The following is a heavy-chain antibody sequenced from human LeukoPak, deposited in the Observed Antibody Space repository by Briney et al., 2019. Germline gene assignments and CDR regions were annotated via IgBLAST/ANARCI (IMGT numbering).Heavy chain of an antibody. CDR1: GGSLSGNY. J-gene: IGHJ4*02. D-gene: IGHD4-11*01. V-gene: IGHV4-34*01. CDR3: ARGGDFSNL. CDR2: INHSGYT. Sequence: PSETLSLTCAVYGGSLSGNYWTWIRQPPGKGLEWIGEINHSGYTSYNPSLKSRVTISLGRSKNQFSLKQSSVTAADTAVYFCARGGDFSNLWGQGTLVTVSS.